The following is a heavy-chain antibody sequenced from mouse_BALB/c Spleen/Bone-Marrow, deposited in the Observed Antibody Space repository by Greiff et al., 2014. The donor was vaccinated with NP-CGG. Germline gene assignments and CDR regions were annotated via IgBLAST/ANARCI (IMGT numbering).Heavy chain of an antibody. J-gene: IGHJ2*01. CDR3: ARYFDYDYFDY. Sequence: EVKLVESGPELVKPGASVKVSCKASGYAFTSYNMYWVKQSHGKSLEWIGYIDPYNGGTYYNQKFKGKATLTVDKFSSTAYMHLNSLTSEDSALYYCARYFDYDYFDYWGQGTTLTVSS. V-gene: IGHV1S135*01. D-gene: IGHD2-4*01. CDR2: IDPYNGGT. CDR1: GYAFTSYN.